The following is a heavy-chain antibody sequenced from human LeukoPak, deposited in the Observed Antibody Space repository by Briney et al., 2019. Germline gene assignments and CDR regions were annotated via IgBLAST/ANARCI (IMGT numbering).Heavy chain of an antibody. CDR2: INDGGST. CDR1: GGSFSGDF. CDR3: ARGLIEVVAATTSFFDY. Sequence: SETLSLTCAVYGGSFSGDFWSWIRQSPGKGLEWIGEINDGGSTNYNPSLKSRVTISVDTSKNQFSLKLRSVTAADTAVYYCARGLIEVVAATTSFFDYWGQGTLVTVSS. J-gene: IGHJ4*02. D-gene: IGHD2-15*01. V-gene: IGHV4-34*01.